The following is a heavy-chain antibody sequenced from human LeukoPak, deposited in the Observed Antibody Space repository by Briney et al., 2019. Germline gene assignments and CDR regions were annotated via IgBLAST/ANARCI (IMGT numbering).Heavy chain of an antibody. Sequence: GGPLRLSCAASGFTFSSYAMSWVRQAPGKGLEWVSAISGSGGSTYYADSVKGRFTISRDNSKNTLYLQMNSLRAEDTAVYYCARSLWSGFCYYYYMDVWGKGTTVTVSS. CDR2: ISGSGGST. J-gene: IGHJ6*03. D-gene: IGHD3-3*01. CDR1: GFTFSSYA. CDR3: ARSLWSGFCYYYYMDV. V-gene: IGHV3-23*01.